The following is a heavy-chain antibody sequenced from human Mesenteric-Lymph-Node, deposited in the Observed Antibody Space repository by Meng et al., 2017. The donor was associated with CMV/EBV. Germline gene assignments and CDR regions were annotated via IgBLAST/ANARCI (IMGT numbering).Heavy chain of an antibody. CDR1: GYTFTNYG. V-gene: IGHV1-18*01. CDR3: AREYQLYSGSLDY. J-gene: IGHJ4*02. D-gene: IGHD1-26*01. Sequence: ASVKVSCKASGYTFTNYGISWVRQAPGQGLEWMGWINTYNGNTNYAQKVQGRVTMTTDRSTSTAYMELRSLRSDDTAVYYCAREYQLYSGSLDYWGQGTRVTVSS. CDR2: INTYNGNT.